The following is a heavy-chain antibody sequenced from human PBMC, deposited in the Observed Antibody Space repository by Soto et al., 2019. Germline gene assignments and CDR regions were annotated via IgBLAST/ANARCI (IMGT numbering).Heavy chain of an antibody. J-gene: IGHJ5*02. Sequence: QVQLRESGPGLVKPSETLSLTCTVSGGSINTYYWSWIRQPPGKGLEWIGYISYSGSTFYNPSLKRRVTISRDTSKNQFSLKLTSVTTADTAVYYCAREGAYGDTPWGQGTLVTVSS. CDR3: AREGAYGDTP. CDR1: GGSINTYY. CDR2: ISYSGST. D-gene: IGHD4-17*01. V-gene: IGHV4-59*01.